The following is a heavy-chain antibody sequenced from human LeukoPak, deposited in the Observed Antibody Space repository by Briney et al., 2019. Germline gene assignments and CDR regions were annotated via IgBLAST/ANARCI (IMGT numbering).Heavy chain of an antibody. V-gene: IGHV3-49*03. D-gene: IGHD6-19*01. CDR3: TREWYSSGWPAYYFDY. J-gene: IGHJ4*02. CDR1: GFTFGDYA. Sequence: GGSLRLSCTASGFTFGDYAMSWFRQAPGKGLEWVGFIRSKAYGGTTEYAASVKGRFTISRDDSKSIAYLQMNSLKTEDTAVYYCTREWYSSGWPAYYFDYWGQGTLVTVSS. CDR2: IRSKAYGGTT.